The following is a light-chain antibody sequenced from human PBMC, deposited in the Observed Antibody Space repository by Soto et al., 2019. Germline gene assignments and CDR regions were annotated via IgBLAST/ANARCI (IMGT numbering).Light chain of an antibody. Sequence: QSALTQPASVSGSPGQSVTISCTGTSSDVVFYNLDSWYQQHPGKAPKLMIYEGSKRPSGVSTRFSGSKSGNTASLTISGIQAEDEADYYCCSYAGTNTYLFGTATKLTVL. CDR2: EGS. V-gene: IGLV2-23*01. CDR1: SSDVVFYNL. CDR3: CSYAGTNTYL. J-gene: IGLJ1*01.